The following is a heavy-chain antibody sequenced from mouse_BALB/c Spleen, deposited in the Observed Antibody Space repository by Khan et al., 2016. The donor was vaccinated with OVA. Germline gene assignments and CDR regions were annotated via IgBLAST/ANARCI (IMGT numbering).Heavy chain of an antibody. D-gene: IGHD1-2*01. CDR1: GFTISSNT. V-gene: IGHV5-12-2*01. CDR3: ARAAYYITKAVGY. J-gene: IGHJ4*01. Sequence: EVELVESGGGLVQPGGSLHLSCTASGFTISSNTMSWVRQPPEHSLEWVACITNDSGNTKYNPTVKSRFPISTDTSKNTLYLQLSTLKSEDTAMYYCARAAYYITKAVGYWGQGTSVTVSS. CDR2: ITNDSGNT.